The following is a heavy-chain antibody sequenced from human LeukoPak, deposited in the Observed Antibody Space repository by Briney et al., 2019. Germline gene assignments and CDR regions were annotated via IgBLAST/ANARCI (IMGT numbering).Heavy chain of an antibody. D-gene: IGHD2-2*01. Sequence: GGSLRLSCSASGFTFSSYIMHWVCQAPGEGLEYVSAISSNGGSTYYADSVKGRFTISRDNSKNTLYLQMSSLRTEDTAVYYCVKARYCSSISCPSGNYWGQGTLVTVSS. CDR3: VKARYCSSISCPSGNY. V-gene: IGHV3-64D*06. CDR2: ISSNGGST. CDR1: GFTFSSYI. J-gene: IGHJ4*02.